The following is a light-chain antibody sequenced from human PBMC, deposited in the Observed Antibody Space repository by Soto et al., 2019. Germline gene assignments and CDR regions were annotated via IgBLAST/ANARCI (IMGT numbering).Light chain of an antibody. CDR3: SSSTSSSTLLYV. Sequence: QSVLTQPASVSGSPGQSITISCTGTSSDVGGYNYVSWYQQHPGKAPKLMIYDVSNRPSGVSNRFSGSKSGNTASLTISGLRAEDQADYYCSSSTSSSTLLYVFGTGTKVTVL. CDR2: DVS. J-gene: IGLJ1*01. CDR1: SSDVGGYNY. V-gene: IGLV2-14*01.